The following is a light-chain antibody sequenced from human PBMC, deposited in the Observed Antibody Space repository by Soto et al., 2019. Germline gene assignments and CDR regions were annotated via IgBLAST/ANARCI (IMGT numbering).Light chain of an antibody. CDR3: QQYTSYSRT. V-gene: IGKV1-39*01. J-gene: IGKJ1*01. CDR1: QSIITY. CDR2: AAS. Sequence: DIQMTQSPSSLSASVGDRVTITCRASQSIITYLNWYQQKAGLAPKLLIYAASSLQSGVPSRFSGSGSGTDFTLTISSLQPEDFATYYCQQYTSYSRTFGQGTKVDI.